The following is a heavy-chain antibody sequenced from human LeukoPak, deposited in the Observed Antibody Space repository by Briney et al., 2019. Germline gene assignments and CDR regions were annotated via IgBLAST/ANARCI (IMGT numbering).Heavy chain of an antibody. V-gene: IGHV4-31*03. CDR3: ARGGPYPFDY. Sequence: SETLSLTCTVSSGSISSGGYYWSWIRQHPGKGLEWIGYIYYSGSTYYNPSLKSRVTISVDTSKNQFSLKLSSVTAADTAVYYCARGGPYPFDYWGQGTLVTVSS. CDR2: IYYSGST. J-gene: IGHJ4*02. CDR1: SGSISSGGYY.